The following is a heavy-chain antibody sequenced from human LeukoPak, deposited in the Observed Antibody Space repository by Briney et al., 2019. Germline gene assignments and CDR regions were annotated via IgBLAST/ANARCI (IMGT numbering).Heavy chain of an antibody. CDR2: INHSGST. Sequence: SETLSLTCAVYGGSFSGYYWSWIRQPPGKGLEWIGEINHSGSTNYNPSLKSRVTISVDTSKNQFSLKLSSVTAADTAVYYCARPKVAGTRAFDYWGQGTLVTVSS. V-gene: IGHV4-34*01. CDR3: ARPKVAGTRAFDY. CDR1: GGSFSGYY. J-gene: IGHJ4*02. D-gene: IGHD6-19*01.